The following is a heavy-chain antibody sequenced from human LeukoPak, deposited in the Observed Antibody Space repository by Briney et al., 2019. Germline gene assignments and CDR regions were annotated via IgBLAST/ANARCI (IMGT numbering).Heavy chain of an antibody. CDR3: ARDRGHGCSSTSCYDHDY. D-gene: IGHD2-2*01. CDR2: IIPIFGTA. CDR1: GGTFSSYA. J-gene: IGHJ4*02. Sequence: ASVKVSCKASGGTFSSYAISWVRQAPGQGLEWMGGIIPIFGTANYAQKFQGRVTITADESTSTAYMELSSLRSEDTAVYYCARDRGHGCSSTSCYDHDYWGQGTLVTVSS. V-gene: IGHV1-69*13.